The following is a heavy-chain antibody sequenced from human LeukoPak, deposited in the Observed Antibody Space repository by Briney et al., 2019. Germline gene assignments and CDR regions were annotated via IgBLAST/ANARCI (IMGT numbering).Heavy chain of an antibody. CDR2: ISRNGRNT. J-gene: IGHJ4*02. CDR3: ARDADPRPDSNNDNYFDG. Sequence: LPGGSLRLSCAASGFTFSTYVMTWVRPAPGEGLEWVSAISRNGRNTYYADPVKGQFTVSRDNSQNPLYLQLNSLTADDTAVYYCARDADPRPDSNNDNYFDGWGQGTLVTVSS. CDR1: GFTFSTYV. V-gene: IGHV3-23*01. D-gene: IGHD1-1*01.